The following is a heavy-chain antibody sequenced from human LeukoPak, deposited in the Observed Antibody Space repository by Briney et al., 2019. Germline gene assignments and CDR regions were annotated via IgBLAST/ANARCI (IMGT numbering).Heavy chain of an antibody. V-gene: IGHV3-53*01. CDR2: IYSGGST. J-gene: IGHJ6*02. CDR3: AKAFETYYDFWSGYYTGLYYYGMDV. CDR1: GFTVSSNY. Sequence: GGSLILSCAASGFTVSSNYMSWVRQAPGKGLEWVSVIYSGGSTYYADSVKGRFTISRDNSKNTLYLQMNSLRAEDTAVYYCAKAFETYYDFWSGYYTGLYYYGMDVWGQGTTVTVSS. D-gene: IGHD3-3*01.